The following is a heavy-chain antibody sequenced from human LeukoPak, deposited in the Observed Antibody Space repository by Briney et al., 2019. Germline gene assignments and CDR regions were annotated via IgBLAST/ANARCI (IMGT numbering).Heavy chain of an antibody. J-gene: IGHJ4*02. Sequence: SETLSLTCAVYGGSFSGYYWSWIRQPPGKGLEWIGEINHSGSTNYNPSLKSRVTISVDTSKNQFSLKLSSVTAADTAVYYCARGSHGSGSYYRLDYWGQGTLVTVSS. D-gene: IGHD3-10*01. CDR2: INHSGST. CDR3: ARGSHGSGSYYRLDY. CDR1: GGSFSGYY. V-gene: IGHV4-34*01.